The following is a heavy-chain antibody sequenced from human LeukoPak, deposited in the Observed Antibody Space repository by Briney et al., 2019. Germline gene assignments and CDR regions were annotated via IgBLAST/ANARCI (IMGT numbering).Heavy chain of an antibody. Sequence: PGGSLRLSCAASGFTFSSYWMHWVRQAPGKGLVWVSRINSDGSSTSYADSVKGRFTISRDNAKNTLYLQMNSLRAEDTAVYYCARDGSPYYDFWSGYYKSQYCFDYWGQGTLVTVSS. CDR1: GFTFSSYW. J-gene: IGHJ4*02. D-gene: IGHD3-3*01. CDR3: ARDGSPYYDFWSGYYKSQYCFDY. V-gene: IGHV3-74*01. CDR2: INSDGSST.